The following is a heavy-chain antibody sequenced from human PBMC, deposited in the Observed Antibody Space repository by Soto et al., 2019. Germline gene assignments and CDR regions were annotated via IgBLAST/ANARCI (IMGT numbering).Heavy chain of an antibody. J-gene: IGHJ6*02. V-gene: IGHV3-30*18. CDR3: AKDLRGYSYRSIYGMDV. D-gene: IGHD5-18*01. Sequence: LRLSCAASGFTFSSYGMHWVRQAPGKGLEWVAVISYDGSNKYYADSVKGRFTISRDNSKNTLYLQMNSLRAEDTAVYYCAKDLRGYSYRSIYGMDVWGQGTTVTVSS. CDR1: GFTFSSYG. CDR2: ISYDGSNK.